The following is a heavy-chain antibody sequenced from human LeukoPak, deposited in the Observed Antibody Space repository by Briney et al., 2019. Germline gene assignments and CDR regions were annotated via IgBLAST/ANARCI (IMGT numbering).Heavy chain of an antibody. CDR1: GFTFSSYA. CDR3: AKPLIVVVPAAIPDAFDI. CDR2: ISGSGGGT. V-gene: IGHV3-23*01. Sequence: PGGSLRLSCAASGFTFSSYAMSWVRQAPGKGLEWVSAISGSGGGTYYADSVKGRFTISRDNSKNTLYLQMNSLRAEDTAVYYCAKPLIVVVPAAIPDAFDIWGQGTMVTVSS. D-gene: IGHD2-2*01. J-gene: IGHJ3*02.